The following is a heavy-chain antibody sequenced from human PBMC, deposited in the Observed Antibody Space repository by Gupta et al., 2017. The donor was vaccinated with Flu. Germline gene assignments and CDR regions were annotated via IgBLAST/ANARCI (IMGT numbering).Heavy chain of an antibody. CDR3: VKDISAFDWLSLNYLDQ. CDR2: ISYAAKNR. V-gene: IGHV3-30*18. D-gene: IGHD3-9*01. CDR1: GFTFSNFG. Sequence: QVQLVESGGGVVQPGKSLRLSCAASGFTFSNFGMHWVRQAPGKGLEWVAVISYAAKNRYYGDSVQGRFTISRDDSKNTLYLQMDSLRAEDTAVYYCVKDISAFDWLSLNYLDQWGQGTLVTVSS. J-gene: IGHJ4*02.